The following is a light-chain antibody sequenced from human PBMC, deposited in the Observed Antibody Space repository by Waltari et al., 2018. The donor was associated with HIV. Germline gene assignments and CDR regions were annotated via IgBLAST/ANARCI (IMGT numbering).Light chain of an antibody. J-gene: IGLJ2*01. CDR2: DVT. V-gene: IGLV2-11*01. CDR1: SGDVGGYNY. Sequence: QSALTQPRSVSGSPGQPVSLSCTGSSGDVGGYNYVSWYQHHPCKSPRLMIYDVTKRPAGVPDRFSGSKSGNTASLTISGRQAGDEADYYCCSYAGSYTLIFGGGTQLTVL. CDR3: CSYAGSYTLI.